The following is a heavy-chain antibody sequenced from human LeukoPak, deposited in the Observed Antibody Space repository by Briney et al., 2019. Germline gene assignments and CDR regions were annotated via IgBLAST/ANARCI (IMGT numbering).Heavy chain of an antibody. V-gene: IGHV3-33*01. CDR3: ARGQEYYYGSSAYSKFDY. Sequence: GGSLRLSCAASGFTFNNYGMHWVRQAPGKGLEWVAAIWYDGSNKYYADSVKGRFTISRDNSKNTLYLQMNSLRAEDTALYYCARGQEYYYGSSAYSKFDYWGQGTLVTVSS. CDR1: GFTFNNYG. J-gene: IGHJ4*02. CDR2: IWYDGSNK. D-gene: IGHD3-22*01.